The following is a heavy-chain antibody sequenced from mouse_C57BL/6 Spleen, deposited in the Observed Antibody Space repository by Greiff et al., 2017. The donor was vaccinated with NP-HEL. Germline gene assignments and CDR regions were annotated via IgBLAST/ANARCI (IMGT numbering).Heavy chain of an antibody. Sequence: EVKLMESGGGLVQPGESLKLSCESNEYEFPSHDMSWVRKTPEKRLELVAAINSDGGSTYYPDTMERRFIISRDNTKKTLYLQMSSLRSEDTALYYCARQGGDYALYAMDYWGQGTSVTVSS. CDR3: ARQGGDYALYAMDY. CDR2: INSDGGST. J-gene: IGHJ4*01. V-gene: IGHV5-2*01. CDR1: EYEFPSHD. D-gene: IGHD2-4*01.